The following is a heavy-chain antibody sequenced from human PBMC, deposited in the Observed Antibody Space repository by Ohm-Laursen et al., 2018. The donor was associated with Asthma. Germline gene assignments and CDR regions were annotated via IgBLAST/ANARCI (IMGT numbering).Heavy chain of an antibody. D-gene: IGHD3-16*02. Sequence: SLRLSCAASGFTFSNYAIHWVRQAPGKGLEWVAAISYDGSNKYYADSVKGRFTISRDNSKNTLYLQMNSLRAEDTAVYYCARGTFGSRAFGGVIVYYFDYWGQGTLVTVSS. CDR2: ISYDGSNK. V-gene: IGHV3-30-3*01. CDR1: GFTFSNYA. CDR3: ARGTFGSRAFGGVIVYYFDY. J-gene: IGHJ4*02.